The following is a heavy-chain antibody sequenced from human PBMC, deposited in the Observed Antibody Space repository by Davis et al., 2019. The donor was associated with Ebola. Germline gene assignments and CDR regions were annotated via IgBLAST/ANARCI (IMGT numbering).Heavy chain of an antibody. CDR2: IKQDGSEK. CDR3: ARDLTTVTPFDY. D-gene: IGHD4-17*01. J-gene: IGHJ4*02. CDR1: GFTFSSYW. V-gene: IGHV3-7*01. Sequence: PGGSLRLSCAASGFTFSSYWMSWVRQAPGKGLEWVANIKQDGSEKYYADSVKGRFTISRDNSKNTLYLQMNSLRAEDTAVYYCARDLTTVTPFDYWGQGTLVTVSS.